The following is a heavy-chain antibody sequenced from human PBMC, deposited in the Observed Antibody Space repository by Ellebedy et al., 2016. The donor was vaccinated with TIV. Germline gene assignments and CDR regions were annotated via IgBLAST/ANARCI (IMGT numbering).Heavy chain of an antibody. CDR3: AKLGFDILTGSGGMDV. D-gene: IGHD3-9*01. J-gene: IGHJ6*02. V-gene: IGHV3-23*01. Sequence: GESLKISCAASGFTFSSYAMSWVRRSPGKGLDWVSLISGSGEYTYYADSVKGRLTISSDNSKNTLYLQMNILRAEDTAVYYCAKLGFDILTGSGGMDVWGQGTTVTVSS. CDR2: ISGSGEYT. CDR1: GFTFSSYA.